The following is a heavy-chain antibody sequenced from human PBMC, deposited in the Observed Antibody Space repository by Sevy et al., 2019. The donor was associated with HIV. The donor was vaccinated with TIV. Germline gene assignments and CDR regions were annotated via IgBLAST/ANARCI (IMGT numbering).Heavy chain of an antibody. CDR2: SVSKINGGIV. Sequence: GGSLRLSCAASGFTFNSAYMNWVRQAPGKGLEWVGRSVSKINGGIVNYAAPVKGRFIISRDDPKNTLFLQMNTLRIEDTAMYYCTTILGGSTGSWGQGTLVTVSS. D-gene: IGHD3-16*01. CDR1: GFTFNSAY. V-gene: IGHV3-15*04. CDR3: TTILGGSTGS. J-gene: IGHJ5*02.